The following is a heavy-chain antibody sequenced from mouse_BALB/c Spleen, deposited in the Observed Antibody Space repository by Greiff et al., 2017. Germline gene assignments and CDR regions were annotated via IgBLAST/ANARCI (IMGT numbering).Heavy chain of an antibody. CDR1: GYTFTDYA. V-gene: IGHV1S137*01. D-gene: IGHD1-1*01. Sequence: VQLQQSGAELVRPGVSVKISCKGSGYTFTDYAMHWVKQSHAKSLEWIGVISTYYGDASYNQKFKGKATMTVDKSSSTAYMELARLTSEDSAIYYCARDYGSSYRYWYFDVWGAGTTVTVSS. CDR3: ARDYGSSYRYWYFDV. J-gene: IGHJ1*01. CDR2: ISTYYGDA.